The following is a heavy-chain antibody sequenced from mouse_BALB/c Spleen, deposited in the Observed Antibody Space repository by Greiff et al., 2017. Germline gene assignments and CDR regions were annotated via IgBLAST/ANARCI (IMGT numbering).Heavy chain of an antibody. D-gene: IGHD2-4*01. Sequence: EVQLQQSGAELVKPGASVKLSCTASGFNIKDTYMHWVKQRPEQGLEWIGRIDPANGNTKYDPKFQGKATITADTSSNTAYLQLSSLTSEDTAVYYCARGDDYDDPFAYWGQGTLVTVSA. CDR1: GFNIKDTY. CDR3: ARGDDYDDPFAY. J-gene: IGHJ3*01. V-gene: IGHV14-3*02. CDR2: IDPANGNT.